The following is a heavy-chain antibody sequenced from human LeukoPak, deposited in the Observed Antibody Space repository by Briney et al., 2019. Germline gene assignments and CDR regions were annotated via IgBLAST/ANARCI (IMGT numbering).Heavy chain of an antibody. J-gene: IGHJ4*02. V-gene: IGHV1-3*03. CDR3: ARRRDSTQGFDY. Sequence: GASVKVSCKASGYTFTSYAMHWVRQAPGQRLEWMGWINAGNGNTKYSQEFQGRVTITRDTSASTAYMELSSLRSEDMAVYYCARRRDSTQGFDYWGQGTLVTVSS. CDR2: INAGNGNT. CDR1: GYTFTSYA. D-gene: IGHD5-24*01.